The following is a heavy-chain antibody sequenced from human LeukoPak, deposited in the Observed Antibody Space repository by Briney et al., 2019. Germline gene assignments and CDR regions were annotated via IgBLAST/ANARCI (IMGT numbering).Heavy chain of an antibody. CDR1: GFIFSSYS. Sequence: GGSLRLSXAASGFIFSSYSMNWVRQARGKGLEWVSYISSSSSPIYYADSVKGRFTISRDNAKNSLYLQMNSLRAEDTAVYYCARVSATVDWYFAYWGQGTLVTVSS. CDR3: ARVSATVDWYFAY. D-gene: IGHD4-17*01. J-gene: IGHJ4*02. CDR2: ISSSSSPI. V-gene: IGHV3-48*01.